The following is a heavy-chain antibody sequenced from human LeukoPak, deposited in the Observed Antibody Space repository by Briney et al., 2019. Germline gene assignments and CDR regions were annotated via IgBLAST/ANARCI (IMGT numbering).Heavy chain of an antibody. J-gene: IGHJ4*02. V-gene: IGHV3-23*01. CDR1: GFTFSSYA. Sequence: GGSLRLSCAASGFTFSSYALSWVRLAPGKELEWVAAISGSGTGTFYGDSVKGRFTISRDNSKNTVYLQMNSPRDGDTAVYYCAKGPGDAYNADFDYWGQGTLVTVSS. CDR3: AKGPGDAYNADFDY. CDR2: ISGSGTGT. D-gene: IGHD5-24*01.